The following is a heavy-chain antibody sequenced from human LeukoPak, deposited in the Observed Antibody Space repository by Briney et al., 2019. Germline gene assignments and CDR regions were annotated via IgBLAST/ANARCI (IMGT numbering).Heavy chain of an antibody. CDR3: ATARLISSSWLNFDY. CDR2: INAGNGNT. J-gene: IGHJ4*02. Sequence: ASVKVSCKASGGTFSSYAISWVRQAPGQGLEWMGWINAGNGNTKYSQKFQGRVTMTEDTSTDTAYMELSSLRSEDTAVYYCATARLISSSWLNFDYWGQGTLVTVSS. D-gene: IGHD6-13*01. V-gene: IGHV1-18*01. CDR1: GGTFSSYA.